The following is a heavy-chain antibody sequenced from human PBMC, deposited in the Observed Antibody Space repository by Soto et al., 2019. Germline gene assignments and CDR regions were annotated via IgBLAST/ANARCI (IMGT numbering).Heavy chain of an antibody. V-gene: IGHV1-69*12. Sequence: QVQLVQSGAEVKKPGSSVKVSCKTSGVTFSAYALSWVRQAPGQGLEWMGGIIPIFGTANYAQKFQCRITITADGSTTTADMELSSLRSEDTAVYFCARPSRGSSNYAMDVWGQGTTVTVSS. J-gene: IGHJ6*02. CDR1: GVTFSAYA. CDR3: ARPSRGSSNYAMDV. D-gene: IGHD6-6*01. CDR2: IIPIFGTA.